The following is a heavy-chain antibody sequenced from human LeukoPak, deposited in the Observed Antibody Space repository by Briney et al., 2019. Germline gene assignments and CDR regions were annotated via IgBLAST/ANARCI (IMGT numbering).Heavy chain of an antibody. Sequence: SQTLSLTCAISGDSVSSNSVTWNWIRQSPSRGLEWLGRTYYGSKWYNEYAVSVKSRMTINPGTSKNQFSLQLNSVTPEDTAVYYCARGDRRAVAGTGTLAYWGQGTLVTVSS. CDR1: GDSVSSNSVT. D-gene: IGHD6-19*01. CDR3: ARGDRRAVAGTGTLAY. J-gene: IGHJ4*02. V-gene: IGHV6-1*01. CDR2: TYYGSKWYN.